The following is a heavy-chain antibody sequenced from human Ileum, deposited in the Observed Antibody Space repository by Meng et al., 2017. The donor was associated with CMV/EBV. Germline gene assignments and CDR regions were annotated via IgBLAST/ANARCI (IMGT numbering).Heavy chain of an antibody. CDR2: ISSNESVI. D-gene: IGHD2-8*01. CDR1: GFSFSDYY. J-gene: IGHJ5*02. CDR3: ARGVWVGYCPNVFCFNNWFDP. V-gene: IGHV3-11*01. Sequence: GESLKISCAASGFSFSDYYMTWIRQAPGKGLEWISSISSNESVIYYGDSVKGRFTIARDNAKNSLHLQMSSLRAEDTAVYYCARGVWVGYCPNVFCFNNWFDPWGQGTLVTGAS.